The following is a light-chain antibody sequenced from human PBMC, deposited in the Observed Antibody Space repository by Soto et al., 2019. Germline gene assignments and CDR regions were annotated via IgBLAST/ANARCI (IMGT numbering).Light chain of an antibody. CDR1: SSDVGDYKY. V-gene: IGLV2-14*01. J-gene: IGLJ1*01. CDR3: SSYTSIDTYDV. Sequence: QSALTQPASVSGSPGQSITISCTGTSSDVGDYKYVCWYQQHPDKAPKLIIFVNSNRPSGISNRFSASKSGNTASLTISGLQDDDAADYYCSSYTSIDTYDVFGAGTKLTVL. CDR2: VNS.